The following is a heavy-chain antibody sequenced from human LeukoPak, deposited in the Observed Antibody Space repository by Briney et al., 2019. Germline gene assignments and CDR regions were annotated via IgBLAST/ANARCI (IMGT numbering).Heavy chain of an antibody. V-gene: IGHV1-69*04. D-gene: IGHD5-24*01. CDR2: IIPILGIA. J-gene: IGHJ4*02. CDR3: AGTLEMATSALDY. CDR1: GGTFSSYA. Sequence: SVKVSCKASGGTFSSYAISWVRQAPGEGLEWMGRIIPILGIANYAQKFQGRVTITADKSTRTAYMELSSLRSEDTAVYYCAGTLEMATSALDYWGQGTLVTVSS.